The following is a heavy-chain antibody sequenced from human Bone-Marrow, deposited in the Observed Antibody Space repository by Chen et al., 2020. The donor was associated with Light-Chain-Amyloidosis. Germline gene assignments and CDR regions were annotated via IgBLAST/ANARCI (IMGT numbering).Heavy chain of an antibody. D-gene: IGHD3-3*01. CDR2: ISGSGGST. CDR1: GFTFSSYA. CDR3: AKKLRGVAVIDAFDI. V-gene: IGHV3-23*01. J-gene: IGHJ3*02. Sequence: EVQLLESGGGLVQPGGSLRLPWAASGFTFSSYAMSWVRQAPGKGLEWVSAISGSGGSTYYADSVKGRFTISRDNSKNTLYLQINSLRAEDTAVYYCAKKLRGVAVIDAFDIWGQGTMVTVSS.